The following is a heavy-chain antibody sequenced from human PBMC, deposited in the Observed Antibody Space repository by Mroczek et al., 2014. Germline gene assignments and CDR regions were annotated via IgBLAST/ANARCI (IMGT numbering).Heavy chain of an antibody. Sequence: VQLLETGAEVKKPGASVKVSCKASGYTFTSYDINWVRQATGQGLEWMGWMNPNSGNTGYAQKFQGRVTMTRNTSISTAYMELSSLRSEDTAVYYCASCPVTYVWGSYRSSHGMDVSGPRATVT. V-gene: IGHV1-8*01. CDR3: ASCPVTYVWGSYRSSHGMDV. J-gene: IGHJ6*01. CDR2: MNPNSGNT. D-gene: IGHD3-16*02. CDR1: GYTFTSYD.